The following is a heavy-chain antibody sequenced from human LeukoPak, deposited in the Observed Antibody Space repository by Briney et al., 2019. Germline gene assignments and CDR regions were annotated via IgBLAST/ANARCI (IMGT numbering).Heavy chain of an antibody. Sequence: SETLSLTCIVSGGSMNNYYWTWIRQPPGKGLEWIAYIHYTGITNYNPFLRSRATISLDASKSQFSLKLNSVTAADTAFYYCARILEGSGAAFDIWGQGTMVTVSS. CDR1: GGSMNNYY. J-gene: IGHJ3*02. V-gene: IGHV4-59*01. D-gene: IGHD2-15*01. CDR2: IHYTGIT. CDR3: ARILEGSGAAFDI.